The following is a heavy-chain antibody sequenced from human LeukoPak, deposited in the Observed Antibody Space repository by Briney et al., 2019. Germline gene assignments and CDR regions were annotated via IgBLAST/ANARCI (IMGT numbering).Heavy chain of an antibody. CDR2: IYYSGST. J-gene: IGHJ4*02. D-gene: IGHD6-13*01. CDR1: GGSISSYY. Sequence: SETLSLTCTVSGGSISSYYWSWIRQPPGKGLEWIGYIYYSGSTNYNPSLKSRVTISVDTSKNQFSLKLSSVTAADTAVYYCARGDSSRYNFDYWGQGTLVTVSS. CDR3: ARGDSSRYNFDY. V-gene: IGHV4-59*01.